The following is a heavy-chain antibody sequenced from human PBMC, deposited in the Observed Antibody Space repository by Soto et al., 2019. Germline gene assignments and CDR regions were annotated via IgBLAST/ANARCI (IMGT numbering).Heavy chain of an antibody. J-gene: IGHJ6*02. D-gene: IGHD2-15*01. CDR3: ARYCSGGSCRYYYGMDV. V-gene: IGHV5-51*01. CDR1: GYXFTSYW. CDR2: IYPGDSDA. Sequence: EXLKISCKSSGYXFTSYWLVWVRHMPGKGLEFMGIIYPGDSDARYSPSFQCQVTISADKSISTAYLQWSSLKASDPAMYYCARYCSGGSCRYYYGMDVWGQGTTGTVS.